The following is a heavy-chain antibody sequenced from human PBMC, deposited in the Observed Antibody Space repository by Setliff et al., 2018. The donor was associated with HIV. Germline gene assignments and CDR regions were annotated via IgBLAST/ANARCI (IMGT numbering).Heavy chain of an antibody. Sequence: SETLSLTCAVSGGSFSGYYWSWIRQPPGKGLEWIGEINQSGGINYNPSLKSRVTISVDTSKNQFSLKLSSVTAADTAVYYCARGHLSPKFDPWGQGTLVTVSS. V-gene: IGHV4-34*01. CDR2: INQSGGI. CDR1: GGSFSGYY. J-gene: IGHJ5*02. CDR3: ARGHLSPKFDP.